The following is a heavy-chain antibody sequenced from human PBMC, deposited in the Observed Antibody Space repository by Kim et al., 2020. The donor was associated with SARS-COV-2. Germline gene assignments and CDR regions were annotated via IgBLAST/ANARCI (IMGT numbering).Heavy chain of an antibody. CDR2: IRSGGTGT. CDR1: GFTVTDYW. Sequence: GGSLRLSCAASGFTVTDYWMHWVRQAPGKGLVWVSRIRSGGTGTSYADSVKGRFTISRDNANNTLYLQMNNLRDEDTAVYYCASDTVLYGLDVWGQGTTVTVSS. J-gene: IGHJ6*02. D-gene: IGHD3-10*01. CDR3: ASDTVLYGLDV. V-gene: IGHV3-74*01.